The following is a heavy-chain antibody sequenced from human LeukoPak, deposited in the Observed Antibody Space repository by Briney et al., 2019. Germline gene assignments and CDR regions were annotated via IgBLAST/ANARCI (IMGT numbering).Heavy chain of an antibody. CDR3: ARQVATKGEWAFDI. CDR1: GGSISSSSYY. D-gene: IGHD5-12*01. J-gene: IGHJ3*02. CDR2: IYYSGST. Sequence: SETLSLTCTVSGGSISSSSYYWGWIRQPPGTGLEWIGSIYYSGSTYYNPSLKSRVTISVDTSKNQFSLKLSSVTAADTAVYYCARQVATKGEWAFDIWGQGTLVTASS. V-gene: IGHV4-39*01.